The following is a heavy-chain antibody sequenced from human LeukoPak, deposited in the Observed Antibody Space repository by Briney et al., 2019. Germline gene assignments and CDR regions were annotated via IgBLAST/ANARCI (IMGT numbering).Heavy chain of an antibody. V-gene: IGHV3-7*03. J-gene: IGHJ6*02. CDR2: INHNGNVN. CDR3: AWGGGLDV. D-gene: IGHD3-16*01. Sequence: GGSLRLSCAAAGFTFSSYWMNWARQAAGEGLEWVASINHNGNVNYYVDSVKGRFTISRDNATNSLYLQMSNLRAEDTAVYFCAWGGGLDVWGQGATVTVSS. CDR1: GFTFSSYW.